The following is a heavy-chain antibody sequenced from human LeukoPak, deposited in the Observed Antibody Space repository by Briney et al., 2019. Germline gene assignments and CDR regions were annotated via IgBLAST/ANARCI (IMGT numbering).Heavy chain of an antibody. CDR2: IYYSGST. CDR3: ASYIYCSSTSCAGFDP. Sequence: GSLRLSCAASGFTFSNAWMSWIRQPPGKGLEWIGYIYYSGSTNYNPSLKSRVTISVDTSKNQFSLKLSSVTAADTAVYYCASYIYCSSTSCAGFDPWGQGTLVTVSS. D-gene: IGHD2-2*01. V-gene: IGHV4-59*01. J-gene: IGHJ5*02. CDR1: GFTFSNAW.